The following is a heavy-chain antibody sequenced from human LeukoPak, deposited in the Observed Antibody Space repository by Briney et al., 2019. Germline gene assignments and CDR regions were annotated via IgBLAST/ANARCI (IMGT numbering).Heavy chain of an antibody. J-gene: IGHJ4*02. CDR2: INSKTDGGTK. D-gene: IGHD3-9*01. CDR3: TTGYFDWLSVVEIDY. V-gene: IGHV3-15*01. CDR1: GFTFSSYA. Sequence: PGGSLRLSCAASGFTFSSYAMSWVRQAPGKGLEWVGRINSKTDGGTKDHAAPVKGRFTISRDNSKNTLYLQMNSLKTEDTAVYYCTTGYFDWLSVVEIDYWGQGTLVTVSS.